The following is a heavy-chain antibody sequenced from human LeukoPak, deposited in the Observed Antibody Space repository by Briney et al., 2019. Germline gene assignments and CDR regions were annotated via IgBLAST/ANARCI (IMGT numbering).Heavy chain of an antibody. CDR1: GYTFTSYY. J-gene: IGHJ4*02. CDR3: AREKYYDFWSGYYTVAPLDY. D-gene: IGHD3-3*01. CDR2: INPSGGST. Sequence: ASVKVSCKASGYTFTSYYMHWVRQAPGQGLEWMGIINPSGGSTSYAQKFQGRVTMTRDTSTSTVYMELSSLRSEDTAVYYCAREKYYDFWSGYYTVAPLDYGGQGTLVTVSS. V-gene: IGHV1-46*01.